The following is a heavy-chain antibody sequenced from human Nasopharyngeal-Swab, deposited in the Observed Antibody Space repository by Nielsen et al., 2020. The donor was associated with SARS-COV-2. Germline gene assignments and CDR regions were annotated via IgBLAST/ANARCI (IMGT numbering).Heavy chain of an antibody. Sequence: GESLKTSYAASGFTFSSYGMHWGRPAPGKGTEGVAVISYDGSNKYYADSVKGRFTISRDNSKNTLYLQMNSLSAEDTAVYYCAKALSGVAWGPQWGQGTLVTVSS. J-gene: IGHJ4*02. CDR1: GFTFSSYG. CDR2: ISYDGSNK. CDR3: AKALSGVAWGPQ. D-gene: IGHD3-10*01. V-gene: IGHV3-30*18.